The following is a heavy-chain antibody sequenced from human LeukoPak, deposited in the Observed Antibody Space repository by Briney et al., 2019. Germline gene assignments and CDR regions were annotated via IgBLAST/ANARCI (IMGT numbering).Heavy chain of an antibody. CDR1: GYTFTSYG. CDR2: ISAYNGNT. Sequence: ASVKVSCKASGYTFTSYGISWVRQAPGQGLEWMGWISAYNGNTNYAQKLQGRVTMTTDTSTSTAYVELRSLRSDDTAVYYCARVVVVAAVWFDPWGQGTLVTVSS. J-gene: IGHJ5*02. V-gene: IGHV1-18*01. CDR3: ARVVVVAAVWFDP. D-gene: IGHD2-15*01.